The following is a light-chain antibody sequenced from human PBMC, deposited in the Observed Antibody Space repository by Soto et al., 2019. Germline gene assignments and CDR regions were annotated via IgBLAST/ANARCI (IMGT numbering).Light chain of an antibody. Sequence: SYELTQPPSVSVAPEKTARLTCGGDNIGSKRVHWYRQKPGQAPVLVIYYGSDRPSGIPERFSGSNSGNTATLTINRVGAGDEADYYCQVWDITTDHYVFGTGTKLTVL. CDR2: YGS. CDR1: NIGSKR. CDR3: QVWDITTDHYV. V-gene: IGLV3-21*04. J-gene: IGLJ1*01.